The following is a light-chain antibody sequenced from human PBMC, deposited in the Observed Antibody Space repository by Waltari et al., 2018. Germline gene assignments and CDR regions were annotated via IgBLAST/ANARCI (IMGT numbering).Light chain of an antibody. V-gene: IGKV2-30*02. CDR1: QSLLHSNGNTY. Sequence: DFVMTQSPLFLPITPVQPASMTCRSSQSLLHSNGNTYLSWFRQKPGQPPRRLIYKVSNRDSGVPDRFSGSGAGTDFTLTISRVEAEDVGVYYCMQGTPFPLTFGGGTKVEIK. J-gene: IGKJ4*01. CDR2: KVS. CDR3: MQGTPFPLT.